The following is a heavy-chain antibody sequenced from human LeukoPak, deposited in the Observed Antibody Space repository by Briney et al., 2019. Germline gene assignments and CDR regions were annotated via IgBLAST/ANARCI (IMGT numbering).Heavy chain of an antibody. D-gene: IGHD3-22*01. CDR2: IYYSGSI. CDR3: ARENPSGYYNRPIDY. J-gene: IGHJ4*02. V-gene: IGHV4-59*01. CDR1: GGSISSYY. Sequence: SETLSLTCTVSGGSISSYYWSWIRQPPGKGLEWIGDIYYSGSIKYNPSLKSRVTMSVDTSKNQFSLELSSVTAADTAIYYCARENPSGYYNRPIDYWGQGTLVTVSS.